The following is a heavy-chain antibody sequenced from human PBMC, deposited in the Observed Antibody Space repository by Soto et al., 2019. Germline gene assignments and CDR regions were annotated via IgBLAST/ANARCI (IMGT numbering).Heavy chain of an antibody. V-gene: IGHV3-49*04. CDR2: IRSKAYGGTT. D-gene: IGHD3-22*01. CDR3: TRAPYYDSSGYYFDY. Sequence: LRLSFKASGFTLGDYAMSSVLQAPLKVLQWVGFIRSKAYGGTTEYDESVKGRFNISRDDSKSIAYLQMNSLKTEDTAVYYCTRAPYYDSSGYYFDYWGQGTLVTVSS. J-gene: IGHJ4*02. CDR1: GFTLGDYA.